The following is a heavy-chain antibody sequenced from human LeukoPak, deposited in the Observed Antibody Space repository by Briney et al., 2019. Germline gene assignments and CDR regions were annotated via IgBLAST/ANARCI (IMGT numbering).Heavy chain of an antibody. V-gene: IGHV3-30*02. CDR3: AKEGFDP. Sequence: GGSLRLSCAASGLTFSTYGIHWVRQAPGKGLEWVAFIRSDGSNKYYPDSVKGRFTISRDNSKITLYLQMNSASAEATAMYYCAKEGFDPWGQGTLVTVSS. J-gene: IGHJ5*02. CDR1: GLTFSTYG. CDR2: IRSDGSNK.